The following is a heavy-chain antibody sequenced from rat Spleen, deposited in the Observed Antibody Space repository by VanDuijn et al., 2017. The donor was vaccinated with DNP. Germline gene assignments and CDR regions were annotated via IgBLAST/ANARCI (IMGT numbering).Heavy chain of an antibody. V-gene: IGHV3-1*01. J-gene: IGHJ3*01. CDR2: ISYSGRT. CDR3: ADGYYDGYRFAY. CDR1: GYSITSNY. D-gene: IGHD1-12*03. Sequence: EVQLQESGSGLVKPSQSLSLTCSVTGYSITSNYWGWIRQFPGNKMEYIGHISYSGRTDYNPSLKSPISITRDTSRNHFFLHLISVTTEDTATYYCADGYYDGYRFAYWGQGTLVTVSS.